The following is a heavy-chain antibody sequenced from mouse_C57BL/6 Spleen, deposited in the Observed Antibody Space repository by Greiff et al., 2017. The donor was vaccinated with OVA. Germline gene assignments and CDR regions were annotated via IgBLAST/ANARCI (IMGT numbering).Heavy chain of an antibody. J-gene: IGHJ3*01. CDR3: ASPFYDDGLRFAY. V-gene: IGHV1-9*01. D-gene: IGHD2-12*01. CDR2: ILPGSGST. CDR1: GYTFTGYW. Sequence: QVQLQQSGAELMKPGASVKLSCKATGYTFTGYWIEWVKQRPGHGLEWIGEILPGSGSTNYNEKFKGKATFTADTSSNTAYMQLSSLTTEDSAIYYCASPFYDDGLRFAYWGQGTLVTVSA.